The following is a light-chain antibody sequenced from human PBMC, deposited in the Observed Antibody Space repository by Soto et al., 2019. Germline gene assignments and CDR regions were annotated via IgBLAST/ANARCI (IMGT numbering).Light chain of an antibody. V-gene: IGKV3-15*01. Sequence: EIMMTQSPATLSVSPGERATLSCRASQSVSSYLAWYQQKPGQAPRLLIYGASTRATGIPVRFSGSGSGTEFPLTISSLQSEDFALYYCQQYHNWPTFGQGTKVEIK. CDR1: QSVSSY. J-gene: IGKJ1*01. CDR3: QQYHNWPT. CDR2: GAS.